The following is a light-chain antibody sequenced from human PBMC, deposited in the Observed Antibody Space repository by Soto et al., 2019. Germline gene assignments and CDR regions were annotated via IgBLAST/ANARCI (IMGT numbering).Light chain of an antibody. CDR3: VAWDDSLNGYVV. CDR1: SSNIGSNT. CDR2: SNN. J-gene: IGLJ2*01. Sequence: QSVLTHPLSASGTAGRRVSIFCSGSSSNIGSNTVNWYQQLPGTAPKLVIYSNNQRPSGVPDRFSGSKSGTSASLAISGLQSEDEADYYCVAWDDSLNGYVVFGGGTKVTVL. V-gene: IGLV1-44*01.